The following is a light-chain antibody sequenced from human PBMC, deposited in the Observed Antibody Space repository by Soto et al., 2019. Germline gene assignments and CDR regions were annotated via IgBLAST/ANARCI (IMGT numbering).Light chain of an antibody. CDR3: SSYAGSNNLV. J-gene: IGLJ3*02. V-gene: IGLV2-8*01. CDR1: SSDVGSYNY. Sequence: QSALTQPPSASGSPGQSVTISCTGTSSDVGSYNYVSWYQQHPGKAPKLMIYEVNKRPSGVPDRFSGSKSGNTASLTVSGXXXXXXXDYYCSSYAGSNNLVFGGGTKL. CDR2: EVN.